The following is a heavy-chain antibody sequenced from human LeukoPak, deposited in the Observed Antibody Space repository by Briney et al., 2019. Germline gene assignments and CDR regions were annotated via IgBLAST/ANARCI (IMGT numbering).Heavy chain of an antibody. D-gene: IGHD1-7*01. V-gene: IGHV3-23*01. CDR3: AKAPPQKNYGPDY. CDR2: ISGSGGST. J-gene: IGHJ4*02. CDR1: GFTFNNYA. Sequence: PGGSLRLSCTAAGFTFNNYAMSWVRQAPGKGLEWVSAISGSGGSTYYADSVKGRFTISRDNSKNTLYLQMNSLRAEDTAVYYCAKAPPQKNYGPDYWGQGTLVTVSS.